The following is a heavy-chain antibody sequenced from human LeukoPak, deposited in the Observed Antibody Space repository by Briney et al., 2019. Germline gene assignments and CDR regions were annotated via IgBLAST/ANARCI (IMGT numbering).Heavy chain of an antibody. CDR3: ARAGTAMVIYYFDY. J-gene: IGHJ4*02. V-gene: IGHV3-30-3*01. CDR2: ISYDGSTQ. D-gene: IGHD5-18*01. CDR1: GFTFSSYA. Sequence: PGGSLRLSCTASGFTFSSYAMHWVRQAPVKGLEWVAVISYDGSTQFYADSVKGRFTISRDNSKNTLYLQMNSLSTEDTAVYYCARAGTAMVIYYFDYWGQGTLVTVSS.